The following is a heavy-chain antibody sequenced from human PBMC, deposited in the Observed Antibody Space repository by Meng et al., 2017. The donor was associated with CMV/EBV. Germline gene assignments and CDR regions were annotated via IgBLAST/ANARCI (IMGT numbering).Heavy chain of an antibody. J-gene: IGHJ3*02. CDR3: AREVPAGGAFDI. CDR2: IYYSGST. D-gene: IGHD2-2*01. CDR1: GGSISGYY. Sequence: GSLRLSCTVSGGSISGYYWSWIRQPPGKGLEWIGYIYYSGSTNYNPSLKSRVTISVDTSKNQFSLKLSSVTAADTAVYYCAREVPAGGAFDIWGQGTMVTVSS. V-gene: IGHV4-59*01.